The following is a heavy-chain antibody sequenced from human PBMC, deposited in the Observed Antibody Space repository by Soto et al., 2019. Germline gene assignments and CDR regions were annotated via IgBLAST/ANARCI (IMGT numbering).Heavy chain of an antibody. CDR3: ARAGYYYYDSSGYYYYDY. CDR2: IYYSGST. CDR1: GGSISSYY. V-gene: IGHV4-59*01. D-gene: IGHD3-22*01. J-gene: IGHJ4*02. Sequence: SETLSLTCTVSGGSISSYYWSWIRQPPGKGLEWIGYIYYSGSTNYNPSLKSRVTISVDTSKNQFSLKLSSVTAADTAVYYCARAGYYYYDSSGYYYYDYWGQGTMVTVYS.